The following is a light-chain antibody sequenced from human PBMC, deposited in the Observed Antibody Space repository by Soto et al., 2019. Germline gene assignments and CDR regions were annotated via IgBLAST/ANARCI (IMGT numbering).Light chain of an antibody. Sequence: EIVLTQSPDTLSLSPLESASLCFRASQSVSRYLAWYQQKPGQTPRLLIYGASTRATGIPDRFSGSGSGTDFTLTISRLEPEDSAVYYCQQYGSSPTWTFGQGTKVDIK. CDR3: QQYGSSPTWT. CDR1: QSVSRY. CDR2: GAS. J-gene: IGKJ1*01. V-gene: IGKV3-20*01.